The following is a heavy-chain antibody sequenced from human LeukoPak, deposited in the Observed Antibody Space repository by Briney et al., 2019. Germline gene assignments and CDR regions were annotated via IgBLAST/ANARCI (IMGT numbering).Heavy chain of an antibody. D-gene: IGHD3-10*01. CDR1: GFTFSSYA. Sequence: GGSLRPSCAASGFTFSSYAMSWVRQAPGKGLEWVSAISGSGGSTYYADSVKGRFTISRDNSKNTLYLQMNSLRAEDTAVYYCAKDYYGSGSYYNTNWFDPWGQGTLVTVSS. CDR3: AKDYYGSGSYYNTNWFDP. CDR2: ISGSGGST. J-gene: IGHJ5*02. V-gene: IGHV3-23*01.